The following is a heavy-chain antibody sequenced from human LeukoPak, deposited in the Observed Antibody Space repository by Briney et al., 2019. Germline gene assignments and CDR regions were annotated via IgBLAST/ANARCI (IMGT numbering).Heavy chain of an antibody. Sequence: GGSLRLSCAASGFTFSSYAMSWVRQAPGKGLEWVSAISGSGGSTYYADSVKGRFTISRDNSKNTLYLQMNSLRAEDTAVYYCAKTLYGSGSYYIYDAFDIWGQGTMVTVSS. V-gene: IGHV3-23*01. CDR1: GFTFSSYA. J-gene: IGHJ3*02. CDR3: AKTLYGSGSYYIYDAFDI. CDR2: ISGSGGST. D-gene: IGHD3-10*01.